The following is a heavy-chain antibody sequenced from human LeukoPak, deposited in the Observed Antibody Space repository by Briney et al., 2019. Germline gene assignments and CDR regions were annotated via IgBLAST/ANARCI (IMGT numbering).Heavy chain of an antibody. D-gene: IGHD2-2*01. CDR3: AKQGKGARKFSIVVVPAAILDY. CDR1: GFTFSSYE. V-gene: IGHV3-48*03. J-gene: IGHJ4*02. Sequence: GGSLRLSCAASGFTFSSYEMNWVRQAPGKGLEWVSYISSSGSTIYYADSVKGRFTFSRDNAKNSLYLQMSSLRAEDTAVYYCAKQGKGARKFSIVVVPAAILDYWGQGTLVTVSS. CDR2: ISSSGSTI.